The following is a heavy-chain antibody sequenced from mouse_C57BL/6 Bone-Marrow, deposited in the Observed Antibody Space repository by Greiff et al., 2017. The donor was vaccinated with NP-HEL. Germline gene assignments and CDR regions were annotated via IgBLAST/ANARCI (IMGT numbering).Heavy chain of an antibody. CDR2: INPNYGTT. D-gene: IGHD1-1*01. Sequence: VQLKESGPELVKPGASVKISCKASGYSFTDYNMNWVKQSNGKSLEWIGVINPNYGTTSYNQKFKGKATLTVDQSSSTAYMQLNSLTSEDSAVYYCARPHYYGTKSYWYFDVWGTGTTVTVSS. V-gene: IGHV1-39*01. CDR1: GYSFTDYN. J-gene: IGHJ1*03. CDR3: ARPHYYGTKSYWYFDV.